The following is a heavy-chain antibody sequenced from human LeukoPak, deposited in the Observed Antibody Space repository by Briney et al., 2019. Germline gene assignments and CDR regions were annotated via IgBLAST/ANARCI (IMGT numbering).Heavy chain of an antibody. CDR2: ISSSSSYI. CDR3: AELGITMIGGV. Sequence: GSLRLSCVASGFTFSSSSMNWVRQAPGKGLEWVSSISSSSSYIYYADSVKGRFTVSRDNAKNPLYLQMNSLRAEDTAVYYCAELGITMIGGVWGKGTTVTISS. J-gene: IGHJ6*04. V-gene: IGHV3-21*01. CDR1: GFTFSSSS. D-gene: IGHD3-10*02.